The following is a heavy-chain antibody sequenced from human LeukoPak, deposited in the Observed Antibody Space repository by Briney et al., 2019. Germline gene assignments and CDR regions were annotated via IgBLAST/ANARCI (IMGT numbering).Heavy chain of an antibody. J-gene: IGHJ4*02. CDR3: ARGPALDGLFDY. D-gene: IGHD1-1*01. CDR1: GYSISSGYY. CDR2: IYHSGST. V-gene: IGHV4-38-2*02. Sequence: PSETLSLTCTVSGYSISSGYYWGWIRQPPGKGLEWIGSIYHSGSTYYNPSLKSRVTMSVDTSKNQFSLKLSSVTAADTAVYYCARGPALDGLFDYWGQGTLVTVSS.